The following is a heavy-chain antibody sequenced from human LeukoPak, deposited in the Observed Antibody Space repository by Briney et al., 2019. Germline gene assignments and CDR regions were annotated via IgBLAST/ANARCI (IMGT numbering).Heavy chain of an antibody. CDR3: ARDPCLATRHHWFDP. CDR1: GGSISSSSCY. V-gene: IGHV4-39*07. J-gene: IGHJ5*02. Sequence: PSETLSLTCTVSGGSISSSSCYWGWIRQPPGKGLEWIGSIYYSGSTYYNPSLKSRVTISVDTSKNQFSLKLSSVTAADTAVYYCARDPCLATRHHWFDPWGQGTLVTVSS. CDR2: IYYSGST.